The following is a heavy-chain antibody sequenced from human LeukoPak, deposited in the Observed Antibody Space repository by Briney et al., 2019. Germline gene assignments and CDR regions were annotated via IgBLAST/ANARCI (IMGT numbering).Heavy chain of an antibody. V-gene: IGHV3-48*03. CDR1: GFTFSSYE. CDR2: ISSSGSII. Sequence: PGGSLRLSGAASGFTFSSYETNWVRQAPGKGLEWVSYISSSGSIIYYADSVKGRFTISRDNAKNSLYLQMNSLRAEDTAVYYCARDFNIVVVPAPGGMDVWGQGTTVTVSS. J-gene: IGHJ6*02. D-gene: IGHD2-2*01. CDR3: ARDFNIVVVPAPGGMDV.